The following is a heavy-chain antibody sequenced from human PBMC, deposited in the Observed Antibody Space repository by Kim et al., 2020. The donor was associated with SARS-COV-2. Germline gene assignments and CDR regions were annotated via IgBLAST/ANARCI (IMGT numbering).Heavy chain of an antibody. Sequence: SETLSLTCTVSGGSITNTTYYWGWIRQPPGKGLEWVASMFYSGTIYFSPPFKTRVAIAVDTSKNQLSLKLSSVTAADRANYYCAGQPSVVGASSSVHCHFWRQGPMVTVSS. CDR3: AGQPSVVGASSSVHCHF. CDR2: MFYSGTI. CDR1: GGSITNTTYY. D-gene: IGHD1-26*01. J-gene: IGHJ4*02. V-gene: IGHV4-39*01.